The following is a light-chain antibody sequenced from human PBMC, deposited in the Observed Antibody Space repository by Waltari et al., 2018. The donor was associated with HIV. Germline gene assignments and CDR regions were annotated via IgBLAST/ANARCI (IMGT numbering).Light chain of an antibody. CDR1: SCACPTSYY. V-gene: IGLV8-61*01. CDR3: VLFMGNGIWV. Sequence: QTVVTQEPSFSVSPGGPVTLTCGLSSCACPTSYYPSWYQQNPGQAPRKLIYGTNTRSSGVPDRFSGSILGNKAALTITGAQADDESDYYCVLFMGNGIWVFGGGTKLTVL. J-gene: IGLJ3*02. CDR2: GTN.